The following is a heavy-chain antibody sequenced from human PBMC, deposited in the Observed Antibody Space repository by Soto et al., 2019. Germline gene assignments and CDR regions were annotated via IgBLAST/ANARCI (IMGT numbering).Heavy chain of an antibody. D-gene: IGHD5-18*01. CDR2: IYSGGST. V-gene: IGHV3-66*01. CDR1: GFTVSTNF. Sequence: EVQLVESGGGLVQPGGSLRLSCAASGFTVSTNFMTWVRQAPGKGLEWVSVIYSGGSTFYADSVKGRFTITRDYSENTLYFQMNSLRAEDTAVYYCARAKMQLWPNYYVDGLDVWGQGTTVTVSS. J-gene: IGHJ6*02. CDR3: ARAKMQLWPNYYVDGLDV.